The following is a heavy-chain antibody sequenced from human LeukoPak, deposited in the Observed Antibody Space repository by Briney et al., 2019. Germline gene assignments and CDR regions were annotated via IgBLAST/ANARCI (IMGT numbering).Heavy chain of an antibody. Sequence: GESLKISCKGSGYSLNNYWIGRVPQMPGEGLEWMGIIYPGDSDTRYSPSFQGQVTISADKSISTAYLQWSSLRASDTAMYYCARPSGGYVDYWGQGTLVTVSS. D-gene: IGHD2-8*02. V-gene: IGHV5-51*01. CDR1: GYSLNNYW. J-gene: IGHJ4*02. CDR3: ARPSGGYVDY. CDR2: IYPGDSDT.